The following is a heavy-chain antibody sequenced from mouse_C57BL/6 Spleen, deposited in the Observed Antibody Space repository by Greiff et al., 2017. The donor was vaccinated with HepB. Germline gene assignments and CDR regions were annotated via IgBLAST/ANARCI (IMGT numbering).Heavy chain of an antibody. V-gene: IGHV5-17*01. Sequence: EVKLVESGGGLVKPGGSLKLSCAASGFTFSDYGMHWVRQAPEKGLEWVAYISSGSSTIYYADTVKGRFTISRDNAKNTLFLQMTSLRSEDTAMYYCARRTYYGSSPWYFDVWGTGTTVTVSS. D-gene: IGHD1-1*01. CDR3: ARRTYYGSSPWYFDV. CDR2: ISSGSSTI. CDR1: GFTFSDYG. J-gene: IGHJ1*03.